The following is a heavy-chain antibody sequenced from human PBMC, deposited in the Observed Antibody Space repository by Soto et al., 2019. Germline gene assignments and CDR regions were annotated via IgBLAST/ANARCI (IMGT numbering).Heavy chain of an antibody. D-gene: IGHD3-16*02. CDR1: GYTFTSYD. CDR2: MNPNSGNT. CDR3: ARERSSSKRFDP. J-gene: IGHJ5*02. Sequence: QVQLVQSGAEVKKPGASVKVSCKASGYTFTSYDINWVRQATGQGLEWMGWMNPNSGNTGYAQKFQGRVTMTTNTSISTAYMELGSLRSEDTAVYYCARERSSSKRFDPWGQGTLVTVSS. V-gene: IGHV1-8*01.